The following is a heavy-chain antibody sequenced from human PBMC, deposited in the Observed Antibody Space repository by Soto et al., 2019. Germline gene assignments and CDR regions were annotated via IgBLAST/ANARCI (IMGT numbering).Heavy chain of an antibody. CDR3: ARDISSTIQFYYYYMDV. D-gene: IGHD2-2*01. J-gene: IGHJ6*03. V-gene: IGHV1-8*01. Sequence: ASVKVSCKASGYTFTSYDINWVRQATGQGLEWMGWMNPNSGNTGYAQKFQGRVTMTRNTSISTAYMVLSSLRSEDTAVYYCARDISSTIQFYYYYMDVWGKGTTVTAP. CDR2: MNPNSGNT. CDR1: GYTFTSYD.